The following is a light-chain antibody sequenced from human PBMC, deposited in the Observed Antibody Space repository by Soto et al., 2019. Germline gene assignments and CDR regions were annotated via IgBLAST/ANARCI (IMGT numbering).Light chain of an antibody. Sequence: EIVLTQSPSTLSLSPGERATLSCRASQSVGSSYLAWYQQKPGQAPRLLMYDVSTRATGIADRFSGSGSGTDCTLTISRLEPEDFAVYYCQRYGTSPPWTFGQGTKVEIK. CDR3: QRYGTSPPWT. CDR1: QSVGSSY. CDR2: DVS. J-gene: IGKJ1*01. V-gene: IGKV3-20*01.